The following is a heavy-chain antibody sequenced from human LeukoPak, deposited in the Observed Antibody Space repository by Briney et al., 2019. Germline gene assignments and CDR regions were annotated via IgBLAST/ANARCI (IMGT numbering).Heavy chain of an antibody. CDR1: GGSIRSSSYY. D-gene: IGHD6-19*01. Sequence: SETLSLTCTVSGGSIRSSSYYWGWIRQPPGKGLEWIGSVHYSGSTYDNPSLKSRVTISADTSKNQLSLKLISVTAADTAVYYCARRSTVAGRGRFDPWGQGTLVTVSS. CDR3: ARRSTVAGRGRFDP. CDR2: VHYSGST. V-gene: IGHV4-39*01. J-gene: IGHJ5*02.